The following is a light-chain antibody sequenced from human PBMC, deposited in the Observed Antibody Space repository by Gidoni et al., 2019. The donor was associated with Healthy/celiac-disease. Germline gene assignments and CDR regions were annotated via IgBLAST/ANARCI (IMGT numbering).Light chain of an antibody. J-gene: IGKJ1*01. CDR1: QGISSY. CDR3: QQYYSYPRT. CDR2: AAS. V-gene: IGKV1-8*01. Sequence: AIRMTQSPSSISASTGDRVTITFRASQGISSYLAWYQQKPWKAPKLLIYAASTLQSGVPSRFSGSGSGTDFTLTISCLQSEDFATYYCQQYYSYPRTFGQGTKVEIK.